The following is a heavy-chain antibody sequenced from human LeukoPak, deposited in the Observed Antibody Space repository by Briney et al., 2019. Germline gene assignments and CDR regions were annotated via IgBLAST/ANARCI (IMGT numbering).Heavy chain of an antibody. CDR3: AREVAGTPWIDY. V-gene: IGHV4-4*08. D-gene: IGHD6-19*01. Sequence: SETRSLTCTVSGGSISSYYWNWIRQPPGKGLEWIGYIYYSGSTNYNPSLKSRVTISVDTSKNQFSLKLSSVTAADTAVYFCAREVAGTPWIDYWGQGTLVTVSS. CDR2: IYYSGST. J-gene: IGHJ4*02. CDR1: GGSISSYY.